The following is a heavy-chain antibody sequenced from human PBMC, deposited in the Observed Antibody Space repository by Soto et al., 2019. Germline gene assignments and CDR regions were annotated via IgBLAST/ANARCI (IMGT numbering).Heavy chain of an antibody. CDR2: VSPDHGNA. Sequence: QVRVVQSGAEVKKPGASVKVSCKTSGYTFTDYDINWVRQAPGQGLEWMGWVSPDHGNAGYARQFQGRITMTSDTSRNTVFMELTNLRPEDTAVYYCAVPTGYWGQGTKVTVSS. CDR3: AVPTGY. J-gene: IGHJ4*02. V-gene: IGHV1-8*01. CDR1: GYTFTDYD. D-gene: IGHD2-8*02.